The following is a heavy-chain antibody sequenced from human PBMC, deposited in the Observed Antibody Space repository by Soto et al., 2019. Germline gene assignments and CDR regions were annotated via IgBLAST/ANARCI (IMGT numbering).Heavy chain of an antibody. Sequence: SQTLSLTCTISGSSISGFYWNWIRQPPGRGLEWIGYMYNTGSTGYNPSFKSRVTISVDTSKNQFSLKLTSVTAADTAVYYCARDLWGYCGTDRYPLDVWGQGTTVTVSS. D-gene: IGHD2-21*02. CDR3: ARDLWGYCGTDRYPLDV. V-gene: IGHV4-59*01. J-gene: IGHJ6*02. CDR1: GSSISGFY. CDR2: MYNTGST.